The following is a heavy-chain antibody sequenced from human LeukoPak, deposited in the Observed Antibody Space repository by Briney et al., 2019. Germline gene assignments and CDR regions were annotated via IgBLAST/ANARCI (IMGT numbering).Heavy chain of an antibody. CDR3: AKGPSYYFDY. V-gene: IGHV3-9*01. Sequence: SGGSLRLSCAASGFTFSSYGMHRVRQAPGKGLEWVSGISWNSGSIGYADSVKGRFTISRDNAKNSLYLQMNSLRAEDTALYYCAKGPSYYFDYWGQGTLVTVSS. CDR2: ISWNSGSI. CDR1: GFTFSSYG. J-gene: IGHJ4*02.